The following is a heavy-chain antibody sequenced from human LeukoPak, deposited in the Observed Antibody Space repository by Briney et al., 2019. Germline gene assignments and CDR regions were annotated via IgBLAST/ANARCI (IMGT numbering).Heavy chain of an antibody. V-gene: IGHV1-2*06. Sequence: ASVKVSCKASGYTFTGYYIHWVRQAPGQGLEWMGRINPNSGGTNYAQKFQGRVTMTRDTSISTAYMELSRLRSGDTAVYYCARESGDGSGSYDYWGQGTLATVSS. D-gene: IGHD3-10*01. CDR2: INPNSGGT. CDR3: ARESGDGSGSYDY. J-gene: IGHJ4*02. CDR1: GYTFTGYY.